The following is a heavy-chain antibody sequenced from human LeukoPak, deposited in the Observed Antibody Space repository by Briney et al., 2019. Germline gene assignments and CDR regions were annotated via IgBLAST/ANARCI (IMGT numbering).Heavy chain of an antibody. CDR2: IIPILGIA. CDR1: GGTFSSYA. V-gene: IGHV1-69*04. D-gene: IGHD6-19*01. J-gene: IGHJ6*02. Sequence: SVKVSCKASGGTFSSYAISWVRQAPGQGLEWMGRIIPILGIANYAQKFQGRVTITADKSTSTAYMELSSLRSEDTAVYHCASSVAANYYYYGMDVWGQGTTVTVSS. CDR3: ASSVAANYYYYGMDV.